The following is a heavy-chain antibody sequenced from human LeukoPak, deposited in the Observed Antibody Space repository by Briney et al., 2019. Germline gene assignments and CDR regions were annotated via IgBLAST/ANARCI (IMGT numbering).Heavy chain of an antibody. CDR3: ARSGGYSGYHYFDY. Sequence: GASVKVSCKASGGPFNTYSFNWVRQVPGQGLEWMGQIIPVFNSPHYAQAFQGRLTITTDESTSTVYMGLCSLRSDDTAVYFCARSGGYSGYHYFDYWGQGSLVTVSS. CDR1: GGPFNTYS. J-gene: IGHJ4*02. CDR2: IIPVFNSP. V-gene: IGHV1-69*05. D-gene: IGHD5-12*01.